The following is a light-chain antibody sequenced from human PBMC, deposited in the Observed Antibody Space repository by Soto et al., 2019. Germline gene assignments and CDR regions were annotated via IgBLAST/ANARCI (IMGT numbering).Light chain of an antibody. CDR2: EVS. CDR1: SSDVGGYNY. Sequence: QSALTQPPSASGSPGQSVTISCTGTSSDVGGYNYVSWYQQHPGKAPKLMIYEVSKRPSGVPDRFSGSKSGNTASLTVSGLQAADAADYYCSSYAGSNNLGVFGGGTKLTVL. V-gene: IGLV2-8*01. CDR3: SSYAGSNNLGV. J-gene: IGLJ3*02.